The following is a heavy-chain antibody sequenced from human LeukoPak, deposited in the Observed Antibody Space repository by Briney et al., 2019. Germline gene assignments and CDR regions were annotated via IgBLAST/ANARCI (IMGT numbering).Heavy chain of an antibody. D-gene: IGHD1-14*01. CDR2: VYYSGSP. J-gene: IGHJ3*01. V-gene: IGHV4-4*02. Sequence: SGTLSLTCAFSGDSITIGTWLTWVRQPPGQGLEWIWEVYYSGSPNYNSSLKSRVTISLDKTKNQFLLNLTSVTAADTALYYWARGPRKWGQGTMVTVSS. CDR3: ARGPRK. CDR1: GDSITIGTW.